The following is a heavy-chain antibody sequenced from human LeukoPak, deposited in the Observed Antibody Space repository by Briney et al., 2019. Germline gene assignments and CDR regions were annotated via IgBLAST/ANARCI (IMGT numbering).Heavy chain of an antibody. CDR3: ATDLVDTAMVTIY. D-gene: IGHD5-18*01. V-gene: IGHV1-3*01. J-gene: IGHJ4*02. Sequence: KFQGRVTITRDTSASTAYMELSSLRSEDTAVYYCATDLVDTAMVTIYWGQGTLVTVSS.